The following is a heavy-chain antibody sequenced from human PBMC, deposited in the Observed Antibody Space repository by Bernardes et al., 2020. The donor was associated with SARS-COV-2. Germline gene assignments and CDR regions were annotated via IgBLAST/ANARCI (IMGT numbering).Heavy chain of an antibody. D-gene: IGHD3-10*01. CDR3: ARAPIWFGELLPYYYGMDV. CDR2: INHSGST. V-gene: IGHV4-34*01. Sequence: SETLSLTCAVYGGSFSGYYWSWIRQPPGKGLEWIGEINHSGSTNYNPSLKSRVTISVDTSKNQFSLKLSSVTAADTAVYYCARAPIWFGELLPYYYGMDVWGQGTTVTVSS. J-gene: IGHJ6*02. CDR1: GGSFSGYY.